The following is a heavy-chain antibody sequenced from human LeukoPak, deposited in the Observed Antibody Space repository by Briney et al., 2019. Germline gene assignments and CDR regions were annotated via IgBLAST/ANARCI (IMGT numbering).Heavy chain of an antibody. CDR3: ARGDIVVVPAAMVNYYYYYMDV. CDR2: INHSGST. J-gene: IGHJ6*03. D-gene: IGHD2-2*01. CDR1: GRSFSGYY. V-gene: IGHV4-34*01. Sequence: SETLSLTCAVYGRSFSGYYWSWIRQPPGKGLEWIGEINHSGSTNYNPSLKSRVTISVDTSKNQFSLKLSSVTAADTAVYYCARGDIVVVPAAMVNYYYYYMDVWGKGTTVTVSS.